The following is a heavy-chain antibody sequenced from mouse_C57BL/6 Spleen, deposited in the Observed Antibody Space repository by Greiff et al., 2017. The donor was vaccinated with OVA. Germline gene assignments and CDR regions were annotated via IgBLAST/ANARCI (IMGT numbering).Heavy chain of an antibody. Sequence: EVQGVESGEGLVKPGGSLKLSCAASGFTFSSYAMSWVRQTPEKRLEWVAYISSGGDYIYYADTVKGRFTISRDNARNTLYLQMSSLKSEDTAMYYCTRGLLWAWFAYWGQGTLVTVSA. J-gene: IGHJ3*01. CDR2: ISSGGDYI. CDR3: TRGLLWAWFAY. V-gene: IGHV5-9-1*02. D-gene: IGHD2-10*01. CDR1: GFTFSSYA.